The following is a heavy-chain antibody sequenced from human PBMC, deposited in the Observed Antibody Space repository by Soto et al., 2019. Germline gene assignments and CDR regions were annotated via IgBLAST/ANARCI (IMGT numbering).Heavy chain of an antibody. V-gene: IGHV4-30-2*01. Sequence: QLQLQESGSGLVKPSQTLSLTCTVSGDSSSSHHWSWIRQPPGKGLEWIGYIYHTGRAFYNSSLMRRLFTSADNYKNNFPLIQMSVPAADTAVDYCVRDTCYGTLDYWGQGTLVTVSS. CDR1: GDSSSSHH. D-gene: IGHD2-2*01. J-gene: IGHJ4*02. CDR3: VRDTCYGTLDY. CDR2: IYHTGRA.